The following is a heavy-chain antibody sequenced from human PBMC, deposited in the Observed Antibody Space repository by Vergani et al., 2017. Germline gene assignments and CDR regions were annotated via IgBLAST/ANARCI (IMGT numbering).Heavy chain of an antibody. Sequence: QVQLVPSWAEVKKPGASVKVSCKASGYTFTGYYMHWVRQAPGQGLEWMGWINPNSGGTNYAQKFQGRVTMTRDTSISTAYMELSRLRSDDTAVYYCARTTGANEDYYYMDVWGKGTTVTVSS. J-gene: IGHJ6*03. CDR1: GYTFTGYY. CDR2: INPNSGGT. CDR3: ARTTGANEDYYYMDV. V-gene: IGHV1-2*02. D-gene: IGHD1-1*01.